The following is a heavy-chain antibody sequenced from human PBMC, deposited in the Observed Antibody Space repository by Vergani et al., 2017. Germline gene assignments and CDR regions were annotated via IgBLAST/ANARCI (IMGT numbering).Heavy chain of an antibody. V-gene: IGHV3-30*01. CDR1: GFTFSSYA. CDR2: ISYDGSNK. J-gene: IGHJ6*03. CDR3: ARDRRGYDILTGYLGYYYYMDV. D-gene: IGHD3-9*01. Sequence: QVQLVESGGGVVQPGRSLRLSCAASGFTFSSYAMHWVRQAPGKGLEWVAVISYDGSNKYYADSVKGRFTISRDNSKNTLYLQMNSLRAEDTAVYYCARDRRGYDILTGYLGYYYYMDVWGKGTTVTVSS.